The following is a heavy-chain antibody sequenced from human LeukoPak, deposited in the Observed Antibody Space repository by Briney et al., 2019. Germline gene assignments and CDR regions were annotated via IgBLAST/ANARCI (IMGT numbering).Heavy chain of an antibody. J-gene: IGHJ4*02. D-gene: IGHD6-13*01. V-gene: IGHV4-61*01. CDR1: GGSVSSNNDY. CDR3: ARTRSKYSSSWYADYFDY. Sequence: KTSETLSLTCTVSGGSVSSNNDYWSWIRQSPGKGLEWIGYIYYSGTTNYNPSLKSRVTISVDTSENQFSLKLSSVTVADTAVYFCARTRSKYSSSWYADYFDYWGQGTLVTVSS. CDR2: IYYSGTT.